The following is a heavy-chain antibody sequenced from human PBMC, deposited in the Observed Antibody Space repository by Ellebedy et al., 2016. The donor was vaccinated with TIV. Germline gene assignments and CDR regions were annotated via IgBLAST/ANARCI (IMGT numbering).Heavy chain of an antibody. CDR1: GYTFTGYY. V-gene: IGHV1-2*02. D-gene: IGHD6-13*01. Sequence: AASVKVSCKASGYTFTGYYMHWVRQAPGQGLEWMGWVNPSSGGTKYAQTFEGRVTMTSDTSISTGYMELSRLTSDDTATYYCSINRAGSSADHWGQGTLVTVSS. CDR2: VNPSSGGT. CDR3: SINRAGSSADH. J-gene: IGHJ4*02.